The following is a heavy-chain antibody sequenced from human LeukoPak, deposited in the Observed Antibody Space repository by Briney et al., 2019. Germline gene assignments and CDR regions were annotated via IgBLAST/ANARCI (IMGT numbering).Heavy chain of an antibody. CDR2: ITSRGEST. D-gene: IGHD3-22*01. Sequence: GGSLRLSCAASGFTFSIYAMSWVRQAPGKGLQWVSSITSRGESTWYVDSVKGRFTITRDNSESTLYLQTHSLRAEDTAVYYCARDRPNYYGSDGHYYRRDGDYWGRGTLVSVSS. J-gene: IGHJ4*02. CDR3: ARDRPNYYGSDGHYYRRDGDY. CDR1: GFTFSIYA. V-gene: IGHV3-23*01.